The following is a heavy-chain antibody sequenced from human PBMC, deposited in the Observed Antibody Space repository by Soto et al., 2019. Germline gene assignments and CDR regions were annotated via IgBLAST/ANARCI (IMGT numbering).Heavy chain of an antibody. J-gene: IGHJ6*02. V-gene: IGHV4-59*01. D-gene: IGHD5-12*01. Sequence: PSETLSLTCTVSGGSIGSYYWSWIRQPPGKGLEWIGYIYYSGSTNYNPSLKSRVTISVDTSKNQFSLKLSSVTAADTAVYYCARSTGRWLQTPGGMDVWGQGTTVTVSS. CDR2: IYYSGST. CDR1: GGSIGSYY. CDR3: ARSTGRWLQTPGGMDV.